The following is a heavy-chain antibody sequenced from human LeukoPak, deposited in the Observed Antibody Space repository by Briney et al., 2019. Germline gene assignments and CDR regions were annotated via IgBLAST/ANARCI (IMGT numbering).Heavy chain of an antibody. D-gene: IGHD4-23*01. CDR2: ISSSCSTI. CDR1: GFTFSDYY. CDR3: ARVGGNNRRYYYYYGMDV. Sequence: GGSLRLSCAASGFTFSDYYMSWIRQAPGKGLEWVSYISSSCSTIYYADSVKGRFTIFRDNAKNSLYLQMNSLRAEDTAVYYCARVGGNNRRYYYYYGMDVWGQGTTVTVSS. J-gene: IGHJ6*02. V-gene: IGHV3-11*04.